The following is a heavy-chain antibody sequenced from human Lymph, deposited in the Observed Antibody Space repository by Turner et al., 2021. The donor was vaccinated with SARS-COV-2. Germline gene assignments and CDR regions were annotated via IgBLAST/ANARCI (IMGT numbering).Heavy chain of an antibody. V-gene: IGHV3-30*18. D-gene: IGHD3-9*01. Sequence: QVQLVESGGGVVQPGRSLRFSLAAYGFTFSSYGMHWVRQAPGKGLEWVAVISYDGSNKYYADSVKGRFTISRDNSKNTLYLQMNSLRAEDTAVYYCAKGGFYDILTGYSNFDYWGQGTLVTVSS. CDR1: GFTFSSYG. J-gene: IGHJ4*02. CDR3: AKGGFYDILTGYSNFDY. CDR2: ISYDGSNK.